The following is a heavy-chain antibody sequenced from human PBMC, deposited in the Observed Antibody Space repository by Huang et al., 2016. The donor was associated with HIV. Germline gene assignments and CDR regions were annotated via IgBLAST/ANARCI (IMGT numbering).Heavy chain of an antibody. D-gene: IGHD3-9*01. Sequence: QVTLKESGPVLVKPTETLTLTCTVSGFSLSNARMDVSWIRQPPGKALEWLAHIFSNDEKSKSTSLKRRLTIYKDTSKSQVVLTMTNVDPVDTATYYCARITYYDILTGFWAHYFDYWGQGTLVTVSS. J-gene: IGHJ4*02. CDR1: GFSLSNARMD. V-gene: IGHV2-26*01. CDR3: ARITYYDILTGFWAHYFDY. CDR2: IFSNDEK.